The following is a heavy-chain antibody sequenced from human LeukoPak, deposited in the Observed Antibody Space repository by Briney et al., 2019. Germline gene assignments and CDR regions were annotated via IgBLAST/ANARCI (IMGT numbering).Heavy chain of an antibody. CDR3: AKDYDFWSGYSLVAFDI. CDR1: GFTFSSYA. Sequence: PGGSLRLSCAASGFTFSSYAMSWVRQAPGKGLEWVSAISSSGGSTYYADSVKGRFTISRDNSKNTLYLQMNSLRAEDTAVYYCAKDYDFWSGYSLVAFDIWGQGTMVTVSS. V-gene: IGHV3-23*01. CDR2: ISSSGGST. J-gene: IGHJ3*02. D-gene: IGHD3-3*01.